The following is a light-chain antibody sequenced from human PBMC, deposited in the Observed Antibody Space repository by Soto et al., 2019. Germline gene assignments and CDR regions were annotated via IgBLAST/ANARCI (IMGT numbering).Light chain of an antibody. CDR3: QQYGGSPPIT. CDR2: GAS. Sequence: VLTQSPGTLSLSPGERATLSCRASQSVSSTYLAWYQHKPGQAPRLLIYGASRRATGIPDRFSGSGSGTDFTLTSSRLEPEDFAVYYCQQYGGSPPITFGQGTRLEIK. CDR1: QSVSSTY. J-gene: IGKJ5*01. V-gene: IGKV3-20*01.